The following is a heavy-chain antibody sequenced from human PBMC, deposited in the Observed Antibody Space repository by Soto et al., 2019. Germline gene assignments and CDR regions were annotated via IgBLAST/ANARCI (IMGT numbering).Heavy chain of an antibody. V-gene: IGHV1-69*18. CDR1: GGTFNNYP. CDR2: SIPIYGTA. CDR3: ARGRGYSGDDHYYYFDMDV. Sequence: QVQLEQSGAEVRKPGSSGKVSCKASGGTFNNYPITWVRQAPGQGLEWMGSSIPIYGTANDAQMFQGRVTITVDESTSTSYRELRSLTAEDTGVYYCARGRGYSGDDHYYYFDMDVWGQGTTVTVSS. D-gene: IGHD5-12*01. J-gene: IGHJ6*02.